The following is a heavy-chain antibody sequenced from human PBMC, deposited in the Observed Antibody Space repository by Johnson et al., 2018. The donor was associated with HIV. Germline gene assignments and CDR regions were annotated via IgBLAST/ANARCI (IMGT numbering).Heavy chain of an antibody. V-gene: IGHV3-66*02. CDR3: ARDPPYGGNPSAFDV. CDR1: GFIVSYNY. Sequence: VLLVESGGGVVQPGGSLRLSCAASGFIVSYNYMSGVRQAPGKGLEWVSVIFSVGNTYYADSVKGRFTISRDNSKDTLYLQMHSLRPEDTALYYCARDPPYGGNPSAFDVWGQGTMVTVSS. J-gene: IGHJ3*01. CDR2: IFSVGNT. D-gene: IGHD4-23*01.